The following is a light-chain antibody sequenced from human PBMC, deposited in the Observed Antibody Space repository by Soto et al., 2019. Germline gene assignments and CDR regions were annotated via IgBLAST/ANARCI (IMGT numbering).Light chain of an antibody. CDR2: GAS. V-gene: IGKV3-20*01. Sequence: EIVLTQSPGTLSLSPGERATLSCRASQSVSSSYLAWYQQKPGQAPRLLIYGASSRATGIPDRFSGSGSGTDFTRTISTLEPEDFPVYYCQQYGSSPWTFGQGTKVEIK. CDR1: QSVSSSY. J-gene: IGKJ1*01. CDR3: QQYGSSPWT.